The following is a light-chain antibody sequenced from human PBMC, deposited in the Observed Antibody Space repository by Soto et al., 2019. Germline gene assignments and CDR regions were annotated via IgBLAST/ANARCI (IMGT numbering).Light chain of an antibody. CDR2: DVS. J-gene: IGLJ2*01. V-gene: IGLV2-14*01. Sequence: QSVLTQPASVSGSPGQSITISCTGTSSDVGDYNYVSWYQQHPGKAPKLMIYDVSNRPSGVSNRFSGSKSGNTASLTISGLQAEDEADYYCSSYTSSSTSVAFGGGTQLTVL. CDR1: SSDVGDYNY. CDR3: SSYTSSSTSVA.